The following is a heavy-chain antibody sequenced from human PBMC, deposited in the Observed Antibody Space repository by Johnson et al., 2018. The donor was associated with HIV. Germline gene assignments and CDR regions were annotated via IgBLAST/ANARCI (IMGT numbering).Heavy chain of an antibody. CDR2: ISSRSGITI. V-gene: IGHV3-11*01. CDR1: GFTFSDYY. Sequence: QVQLVESGGGLVKPGGSLRLSCATSGFTFSDYYMTWIRQAPGKGLEWVSYISSRSGITIYYADSVRGRFTISRDNAKNSLYLQMDNLRIEDTAVYYCAKNNEVWGLLPVDAFDVWGQGTSITVSS. CDR3: AKNNEVWGLLPVDAFDV. J-gene: IGHJ3*01. D-gene: IGHD1-26*01.